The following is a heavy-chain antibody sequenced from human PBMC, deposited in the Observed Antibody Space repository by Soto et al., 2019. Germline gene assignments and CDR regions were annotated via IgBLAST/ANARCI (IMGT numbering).Heavy chain of an antibody. J-gene: IGHJ4*02. CDR1: GFTFRRSS. CDR3: ARDPSYKAVAGTIDY. Sequence: GGSLRLSCAASGFTFRRSSMNWVRQAPGRGLEWVSSISSRSSYIYYVDSVKGRFTISRDNAKNSLYLQMNSLRAEDTAVYYCARDPSYKAVAGTIDYWGQGP. CDR2: ISSRSSYI. D-gene: IGHD6-19*01. V-gene: IGHV3-21*01.